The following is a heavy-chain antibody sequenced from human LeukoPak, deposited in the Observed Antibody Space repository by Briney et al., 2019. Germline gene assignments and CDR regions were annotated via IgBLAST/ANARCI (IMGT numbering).Heavy chain of an antibody. CDR1: GFPFSNYW. J-gene: IGHJ4*02. CDR3: ARDPFYCSGGSCYLYYFDY. D-gene: IGHD2-15*01. V-gene: IGHV3-7*01. CDR2: IKQDGGEK. Sequence: PGGSLRLSCAASGFPFSNYWMSWVRQAPGKGLEWVANIKQDGGEKFYVDSVRGRFTISRDNAKNSPYLQMNSLRAEDTAVYYCARDPFYCSGGSCYLYYFDYWGQGTLVTVSS.